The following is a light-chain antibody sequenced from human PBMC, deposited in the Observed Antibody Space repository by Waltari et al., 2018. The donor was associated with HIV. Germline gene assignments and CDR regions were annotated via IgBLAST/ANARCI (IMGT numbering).Light chain of an antibody. CDR2: RNN. CDR3: ATWDDSLSGVL. J-gene: IGLJ2*01. CDR1: SAHIGIYN. V-gene: IGLV1-47*01. Sequence: QSVLSQPPSASGTPGQRVTIWCSGSSAHIGIYNVYWYQQLPEMAPKLLIYRNNERPSGVPDRFSGSKSGTSASLAISGLRSEDEADYYCATWDDSLSGVLFGGGTKLTVL.